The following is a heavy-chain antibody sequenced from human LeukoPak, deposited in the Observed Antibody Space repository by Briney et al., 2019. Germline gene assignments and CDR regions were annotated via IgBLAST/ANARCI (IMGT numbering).Heavy chain of an antibody. D-gene: IGHD1-1*01. Sequence: GGSLRLSCAASGFTFSNAWMSWVRQAPGKGLEWVGRIQSKTDGGTTDYAAPVKGRFTISRDDSKSTLYLQMSSLKTEDTAVYYCAREVMYNFDYWGQGTLVTVSS. J-gene: IGHJ4*02. CDR2: IQSKTDGGTT. CDR1: GFTFSNAW. V-gene: IGHV3-15*01. CDR3: AREVMYNFDY.